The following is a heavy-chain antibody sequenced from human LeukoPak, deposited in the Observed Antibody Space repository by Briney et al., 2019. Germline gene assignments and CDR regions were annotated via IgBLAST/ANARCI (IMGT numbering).Heavy chain of an antibody. CDR2: IYYSGST. V-gene: IGHV4-59*11. Sequence: PSETLSLTCTVSGGSISSHYWSWIRQPPGKGLEWIGYIYYSGSTNYNPSLKSRVTISVDTSKNQFSLKLSSVTAADTAVYYCARSPVGASDYFDYWGQGTLVTVSS. CDR1: GGSISSHY. J-gene: IGHJ4*02. CDR3: ARSPVGASDYFDY. D-gene: IGHD1-26*01.